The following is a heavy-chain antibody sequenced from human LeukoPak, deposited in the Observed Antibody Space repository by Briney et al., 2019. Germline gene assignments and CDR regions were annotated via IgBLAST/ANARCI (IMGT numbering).Heavy chain of an antibody. D-gene: IGHD2-2*01. CDR2: IYYSGST. Sequence: SQTLSLTCAVSGGSISSGGYSWSWIRQPPGKGLEWIGYIYYSGSTYYNPSLKSRVTISVDTSKNQFSLKLSSVTAADTAVYYCARESLGYCSSTSCHNWFDPWGQGTLVTVSS. CDR3: ARESLGYCSSTSCHNWFDP. CDR1: GGSISSGGYS. V-gene: IGHV4-31*11. J-gene: IGHJ5*02.